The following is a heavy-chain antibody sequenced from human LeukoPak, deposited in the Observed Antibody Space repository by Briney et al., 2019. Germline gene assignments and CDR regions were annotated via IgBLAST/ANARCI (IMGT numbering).Heavy chain of an antibody. CDR2: IRYDGSNK. J-gene: IGHJ4*02. V-gene: IGHV3-30*02. CDR3: ARERIYYDSRGGLDY. CDR1: GFTFSSYG. D-gene: IGHD3-22*01. Sequence: GGSLRLSCAASGFTFSSYGMHWVRQAPGKGLEWVAFIRYDGSNKYYADSVKGRFTISRDNSKNTLYLQMNSLRAEDTAVYYCARERIYYDSRGGLDYWGQGTLVTVSS.